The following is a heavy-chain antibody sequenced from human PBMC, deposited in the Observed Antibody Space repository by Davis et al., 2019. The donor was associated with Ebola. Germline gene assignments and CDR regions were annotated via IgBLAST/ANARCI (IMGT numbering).Heavy chain of an antibody. CDR1: GGSFSGYY. D-gene: IGHD3-22*01. CDR3: ARGLTYYYDSSGYYSQYYFDY. V-gene: IGHV4-34*01. J-gene: IGHJ4*02. CDR2: INHRGST. Sequence: SETLSLTCAVYGGSFSGYYWRWIRQHPGKGLEWIGEINHRGSTNYNPSPKSRVTISVGTSKNQFSLKLSSVTAADTAVYYCARGLTYYYDSSGYYSQYYFDYWGQGTLVTVSS.